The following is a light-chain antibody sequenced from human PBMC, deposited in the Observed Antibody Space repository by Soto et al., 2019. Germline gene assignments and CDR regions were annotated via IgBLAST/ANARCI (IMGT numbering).Light chain of an antibody. Sequence: EIVLTQSPATLSLSPGERATLSCRASQSVSSYLAWYQQKPGQAPRLLIYDASNRATGIPARFSGSGSGTAFTLTISSLEPEDFAVYYCQQLHNWPPRATFGGGTKVEIK. CDR3: QQLHNWPPRAT. CDR1: QSVSSY. V-gene: IGKV3-11*01. J-gene: IGKJ4*01. CDR2: DAS.